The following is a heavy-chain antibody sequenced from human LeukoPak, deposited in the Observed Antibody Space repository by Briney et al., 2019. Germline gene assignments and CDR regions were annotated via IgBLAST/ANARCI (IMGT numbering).Heavy chain of an antibody. CDR1: GYTLTELS. V-gene: IGHV1-24*01. Sequence: GASVKVSCKVSGYTLTELSMLWVRQAPGRGLEWMGGFDPEDGETIYAQKFQGRVTMTEDTSTDTAYMELSSLRSEDTAVYYCATDLRIAAAGQTPFDYWGQGTLVTVSS. CDR3: ATDLRIAAAGQTPFDY. J-gene: IGHJ4*02. CDR2: FDPEDGET. D-gene: IGHD6-13*01.